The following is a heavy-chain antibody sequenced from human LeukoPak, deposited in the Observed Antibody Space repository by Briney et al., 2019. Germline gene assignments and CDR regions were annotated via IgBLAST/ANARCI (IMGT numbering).Heavy chain of an antibody. V-gene: IGHV4-39*07. CDR1: GGSISSSSYY. CDR3: ATRGNYGSGSYGY. CDR2: IYYSGSP. Sequence: SETLSLTCTVSGGSISSSSYYWGWIRQPSGKGLEWIGSIYYSGSPYYNPSLKSRVTISVDTSKNQFSLKLSSVTAADTAVYYCATRGNYGSGSYGYWGQGTLVTVSS. J-gene: IGHJ4*02. D-gene: IGHD3-10*01.